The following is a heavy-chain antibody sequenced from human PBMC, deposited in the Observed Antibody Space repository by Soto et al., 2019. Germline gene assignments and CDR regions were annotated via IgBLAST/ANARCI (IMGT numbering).Heavy chain of an antibody. CDR2: ISYDGSNK. D-gene: IGHD3-3*01. CDR1: GFTFSSYG. CDR3: ATTTIFGVVTPYY. J-gene: IGHJ4*02. V-gene: IGHV3-30*03. Sequence: GGSLRLSCAASGFTFSSYGMHWVRQAPGKGLEWVAVISYDGSNKYYADSVKGRFTISRDNSKNTLYLQMNSLRAEDTAVYYCATTTIFGVVTPYYWGQGTLVTVSS.